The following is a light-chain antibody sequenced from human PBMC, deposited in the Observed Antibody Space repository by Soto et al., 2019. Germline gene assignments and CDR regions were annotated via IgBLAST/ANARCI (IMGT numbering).Light chain of an antibody. CDR3: QKANSFPPT. J-gene: IGKJ2*01. V-gene: IGKV1-12*01. Sequence: DIQMTQSPSSVSASVGDRITITCRARQHISSWLAWYQQKPGKAPRLLIHAASTLQRRVPSRFSGSGYGTDYTLTISNLQNEDFATYYRQKANSFPPTFGQGTKLEVK. CDR1: QHISSW. CDR2: AAS.